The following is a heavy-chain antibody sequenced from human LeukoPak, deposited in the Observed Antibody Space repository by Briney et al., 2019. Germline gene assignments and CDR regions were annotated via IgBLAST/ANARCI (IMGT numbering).Heavy chain of an antibody. CDR2: IIPIFGTA. CDR3: ARRIAAAGFGDWFDP. V-gene: IGHV1-69*13. Sequence: SVKVSCKASGGTFSSYAISWVRQAPGQGLEWMGGIIPIFGTANYAQKFQGRVTITADESTSTAYMELSSLRSEDTAVYYCARRIAAAGFGDWFDPWGQGTLVTVSS. CDR1: GGTFSSYA. J-gene: IGHJ5*02. D-gene: IGHD6-13*01.